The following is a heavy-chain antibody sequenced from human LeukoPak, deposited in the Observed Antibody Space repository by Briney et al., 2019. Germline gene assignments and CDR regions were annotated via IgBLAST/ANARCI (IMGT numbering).Heavy chain of an antibody. J-gene: IGHJ4*02. Sequence: AGGSLRFSCAASGFNVFSSYMSWVRQVPGKGLEWFSFIYSDGSTVYADYVKGRFTISRDYSKSSIYLQMNSLMADDTAVYYCARGGHSYGYRQGLDYWGRGTLVTVAS. CDR3: ARGGHSYGYRQGLDY. V-gene: IGHV3-53*01. CDR2: IYSDGST. D-gene: IGHD5-18*01. CDR1: GFNVFSSY.